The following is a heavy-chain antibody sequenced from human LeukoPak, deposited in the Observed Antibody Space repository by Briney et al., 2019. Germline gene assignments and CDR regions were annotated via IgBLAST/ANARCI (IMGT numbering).Heavy chain of an antibody. D-gene: IGHD3-22*01. Sequence: VSVKVSCKTSGYTFKTYDITWVRQATGQGLEWMGWMNPDSGDTAYAQKFQGRVAMTRDTSISTAYMELSSLRSEDTAVYYCARGLGDYYDTSGYYYAVPAHWGQGTLVTVSS. J-gene: IGHJ4*02. CDR1: GYTFKTYD. CDR3: ARGLGDYYDTSGYYYAVPAH. V-gene: IGHV1-8*01. CDR2: MNPDSGDT.